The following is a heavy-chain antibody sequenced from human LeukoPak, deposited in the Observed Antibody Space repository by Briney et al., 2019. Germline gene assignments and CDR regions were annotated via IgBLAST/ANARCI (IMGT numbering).Heavy chain of an antibody. CDR2: IGEEKSDSWT. J-gene: IGHJ6*02. V-gene: IGHV3-23*01. D-gene: IGHD2-15*01. CDR1: GFTFSNYP. CDR3: ARPWYGNYYYGMDV. Sequence: GGSLRLSCAASGFTFSNYPMGWVRQAPGKGLEWLSAIGEEKSDSWTKSADSVKGRFTISRDNAKNSLYLQMNSLRAEDTAVYYCARPWYGNYYYGMDVWGQGTTVTVSS.